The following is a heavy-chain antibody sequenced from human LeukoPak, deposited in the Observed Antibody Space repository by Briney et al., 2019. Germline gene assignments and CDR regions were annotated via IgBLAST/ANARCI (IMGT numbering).Heavy chain of an antibody. J-gene: IGHJ4*02. Sequence: PGRSLRLSCAASGFTFSSYAMHWVRQAPGKGLEWVAVISYDGSNKYYADSVKGRFTISRDNSKNTLYLQMNSLRAEDTAVYYCAQRTAGDYWGQGTLVTVSS. CDR2: ISYDGSNK. D-gene: IGHD6-25*01. CDR1: GFTFSSYA. CDR3: AQRTAGDY. V-gene: IGHV3-30*04.